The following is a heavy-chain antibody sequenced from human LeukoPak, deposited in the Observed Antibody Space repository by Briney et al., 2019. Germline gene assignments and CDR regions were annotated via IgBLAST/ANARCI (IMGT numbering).Heavy chain of an antibody. V-gene: IGHV1-69*04. CDR3: ARGKSRDGYNSRYYYGMDV. CDR2: IIPIFGIA. J-gene: IGHJ6*02. D-gene: IGHD5-24*01. CDR1: GGTFSSYA. Sequence: SVKVSCKASGGTFSSYAISWVRQAPGQGLEWMGRIIPIFGIANYAQKFQGKVTITADKSTSTAYMELSSLRSEDTAVYYCARGKSRDGYNSRYYYGMDVWGQGTTVTVSS.